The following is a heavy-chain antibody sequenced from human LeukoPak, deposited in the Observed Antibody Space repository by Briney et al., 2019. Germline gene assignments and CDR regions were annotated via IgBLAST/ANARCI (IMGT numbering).Heavy chain of an antibody. CDR3: AKGKYSSGGVPDY. CDR1: GFSFSSYT. J-gene: IGHJ4*02. V-gene: IGHV3-23*01. Sequence: GGSLRLSCAASGFSFSSYTMRWVRQAPGKGLEWVSSINYSGSGTYYADSVKGRFTVSRDNSKNTLYLQINSLRGEDTAVYYCAKGKYSSGGVPDYWGQGTLVTVSS. D-gene: IGHD6-19*01. CDR2: INYSGSGT.